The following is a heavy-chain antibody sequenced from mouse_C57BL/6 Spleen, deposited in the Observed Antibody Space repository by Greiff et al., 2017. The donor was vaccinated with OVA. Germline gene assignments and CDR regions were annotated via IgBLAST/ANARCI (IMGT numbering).Heavy chain of an antibody. CDR1: GFTFTDYY. J-gene: IGHJ1*03. D-gene: IGHD1-1*01. CDR3: ASSYYGSSYGYFDV. V-gene: IGHV7-3*01. Sequence: EVKLVESGGGLVQPGGSLSLSCAASGFTFTDYYMSWVRQPPGKALEWLGFIRNKANGYTTEYSASVKGRFTISRDNSQSILYLQMNALRAEYSATYYCASSYYGSSYGYFDVWGTGTTVTVSS. CDR2: IRNKANGYTT.